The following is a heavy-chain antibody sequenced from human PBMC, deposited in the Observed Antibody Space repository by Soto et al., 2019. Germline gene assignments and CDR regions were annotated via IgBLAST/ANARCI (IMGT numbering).Heavy chain of an antibody. Sequence: QVQLVQSGAEVKKPGSSVKVSCKASGGTFSSYAISWVRQAPGQGLEWMGGIIPIFGTANYAQKFQGRVTITADESTSTAYMELSSLRSEDTAVYYCARAGDRGVATSHYYYGMDVWGQGTTVTASS. V-gene: IGHV1-69*01. CDR2: IIPIFGTA. D-gene: IGHD5-12*01. J-gene: IGHJ6*02. CDR1: GGTFSSYA. CDR3: ARAGDRGVATSHYYYGMDV.